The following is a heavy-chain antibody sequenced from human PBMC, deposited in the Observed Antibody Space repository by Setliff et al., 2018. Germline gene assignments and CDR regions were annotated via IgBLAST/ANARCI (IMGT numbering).Heavy chain of an antibody. CDR2: IKSDGTSI. Sequence: GSLRLSCAASGFTFYNYWMHWVRQAPGKGLVWVSRIKSDGTSISYADSVKGRFTISRDNAQNTLYLQMNSLRPEDTAVYYCARTCSGSGCYAGLESWGQGTPVTVSS. D-gene: IGHD2-15*01. CDR3: ARTCSGSGCYAGLES. CDR1: GFTFYNYW. J-gene: IGHJ4*02. V-gene: IGHV3-74*01.